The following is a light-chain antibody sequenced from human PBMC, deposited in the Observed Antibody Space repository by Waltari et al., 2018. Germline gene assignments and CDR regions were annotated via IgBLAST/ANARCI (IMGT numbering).Light chain of an antibody. J-gene: IGLJ1*01. CDR3: ASHAGNNIYV. CDR2: EVN. CDR1: SSDVGGYQY. V-gene: IGLV2-8*01. Sequence: QSALTHPPSASGSPGQSVTISCTGTSSDVGGYQYVSWYQQHPGKAPKLMIYEVNKGPSGVPERFAGSKSGNTASLTVSGLQAEDEADYYCASHAGNNIYVFGTGTKDTVL.